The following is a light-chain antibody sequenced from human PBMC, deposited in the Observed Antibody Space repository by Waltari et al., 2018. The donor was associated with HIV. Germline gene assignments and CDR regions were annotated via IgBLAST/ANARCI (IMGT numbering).Light chain of an antibody. CDR1: QSVSTT. CDR2: GAS. CDR3: QQYSNSGPIT. J-gene: IGKJ5*01. V-gene: IGKV3-20*01. Sequence: EIVLTQSPGTLSLSPGERATLSCRASQSVSTTLAWYQQKPGQAPRLLIYGASSRATGIPDRFSGSGSGTDFTLTISRLEPEDCAVYYCQQYSNSGPITFGQGTRLEIK.